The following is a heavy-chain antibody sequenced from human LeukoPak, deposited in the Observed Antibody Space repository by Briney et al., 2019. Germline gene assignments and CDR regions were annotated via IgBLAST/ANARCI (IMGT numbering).Heavy chain of an antibody. D-gene: IGHD4-23*01. Sequence: GGSLRLSCAASGFTFSSYGMHWVRQAPGKGLEWVAVIWYGGSNKYYADSVKGRFTISRDNSKNTLYLQMNSLRAEDTAVYYCAKSPDTFETYGGNSAWYFDLWGRGTLVTVSS. J-gene: IGHJ2*01. CDR3: AKSPDTFETYGGNSAWYFDL. CDR1: GFTFSSYG. V-gene: IGHV3-30*02. CDR2: IWYGGSNK.